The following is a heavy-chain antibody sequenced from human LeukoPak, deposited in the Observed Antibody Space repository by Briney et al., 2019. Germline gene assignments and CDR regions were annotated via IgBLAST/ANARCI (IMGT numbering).Heavy chain of an antibody. CDR3: ASQTLEYYGSGSYPF. V-gene: IGHV4-61*02. J-gene: IGHJ4*02. CDR2: IYTSGST. CDR1: GGSISCGSYY. D-gene: IGHD3-10*01. Sequence: SETLSLTCTVSGGSISCGSYYWSSIRQPAGEGLEWIGRIYTSGSTNYNPSLKSRITISVDTSKNQFALKLSSGTAADTAVYYCASQTLEYYGSGSYPFWGQGTLVTVSS.